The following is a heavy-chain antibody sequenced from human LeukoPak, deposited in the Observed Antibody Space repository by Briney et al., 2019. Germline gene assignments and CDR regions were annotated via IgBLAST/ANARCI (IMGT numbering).Heavy chain of an antibody. J-gene: IGHJ6*02. CDR2: IYYSGST. D-gene: IGHD3-10*01. Sequence: SETLSLTCTVSGGSISSYYWSWIRQPPGKGLEWIGYIYYSGSTNYNPSLESRVTISVDTSKNQFSLKLSSVTAADTAVYYCARDGSGSDYGMDVWGQGTTVTVSS. CDR3: ARDGSGSDYGMDV. CDR1: GGSISSYY. V-gene: IGHV4-59*01.